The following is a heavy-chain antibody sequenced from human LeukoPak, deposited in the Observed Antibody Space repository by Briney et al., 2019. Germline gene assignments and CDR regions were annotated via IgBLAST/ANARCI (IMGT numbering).Heavy chain of an antibody. J-gene: IGHJ4*02. CDR3: ARRGIAVAGDFDY. CDR1: GYSISSGYY. D-gene: IGHD6-19*01. V-gene: IGHV4-38-2*01. Sequence: SETLSLTCAVSGYSISSGYYWGWIRQPPGKGLEWIGSTYHSGSTYYNPSLKSRVTISVDTSKNQFSLKLSSVTAADTAVYYCARRGIAVAGDFDYWGQGTLVTVSS. CDR2: TYHSGST.